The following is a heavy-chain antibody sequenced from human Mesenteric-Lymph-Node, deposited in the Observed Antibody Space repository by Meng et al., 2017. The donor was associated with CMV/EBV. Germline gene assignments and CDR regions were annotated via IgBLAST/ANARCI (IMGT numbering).Heavy chain of an antibody. V-gene: IGHV3-9*01. CDR3: VKGTAVIYYYYGMVV. Sequence: GGPLRLSCAASGFTFEDYAMHWVRQVPGKGLEWVAGISWDSGSLGYADAVKGRFTISRDNAENSLYLQMNSLRVEDTALYYCVKGTAVIYYYYGMVVWGQGTTVTVSS. D-gene: IGHD4-11*01. J-gene: IGHJ6*02. CDR2: ISWDSGSL. CDR1: GFTFEDYA.